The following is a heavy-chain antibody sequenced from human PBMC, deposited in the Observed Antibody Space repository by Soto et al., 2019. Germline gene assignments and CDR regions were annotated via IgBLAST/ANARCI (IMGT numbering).Heavy chain of an antibody. CDR2: IYYSGSP. J-gene: IGHJ6*03. CDR1: GGSISSSSYY. V-gene: IGHV4-39*01. CDR3: ATHSGYDLASPNPAYYYYYDMDV. D-gene: IGHD5-12*01. Sequence: QLQLQESGPGLVKPSETLSLTCTVSGGSISSSSYYWGWIRQPPGKGLEWIGSIYYSGSPYYNPSLKCRVTISVDTSKNQFSLKLSSVTAADTAVYYCATHSGYDLASPNPAYYYYYDMDVWGKGTTVTVSS.